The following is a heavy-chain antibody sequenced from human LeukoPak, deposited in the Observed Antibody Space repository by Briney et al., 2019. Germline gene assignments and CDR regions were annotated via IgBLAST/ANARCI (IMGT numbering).Heavy chain of an antibody. CDR2: IYTSGST. J-gene: IGHJ6*02. CDR3: AIEGGSSPYYYYGMDV. Sequence: PSETLSLTCTVSGGSISSYYWSWIRQPAGKGLEWIGRIYTSGSTNYNPSLKSRVTMSVDTSKNQFSLKLNSVTAADTAVYYCAIEGGSSPYYYYGMDVWGQGTTVTVS. V-gene: IGHV4-4*07. CDR1: GGSISSYY. D-gene: IGHD3-10*01.